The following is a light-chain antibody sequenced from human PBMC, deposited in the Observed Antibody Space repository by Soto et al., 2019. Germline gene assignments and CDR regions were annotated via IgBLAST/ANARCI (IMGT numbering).Light chain of an antibody. V-gene: IGKV1-39*01. J-gene: IGKJ1*01. CDR3: QQGYRSRWT. CDR2: ATS. CDR1: QNIRSY. Sequence: DIQMTQSPSSLSASVGDRVTITCRASQNIRSYLNWYQQKPGKAPQLLIYATSSLQTGVPSRFSASGSGTDFSLVISDLQPEDSATYYCQQGYRSRWTSGRGTKVDIK.